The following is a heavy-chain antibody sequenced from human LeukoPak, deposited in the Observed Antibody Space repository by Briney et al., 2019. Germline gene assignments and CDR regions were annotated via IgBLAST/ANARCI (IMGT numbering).Heavy chain of an antibody. V-gene: IGHV3-33*01. CDR1: GFTFSSYG. D-gene: IGHD3-16*02. J-gene: IGHJ4*02. CDR3: ARDFELSH. Sequence: QPGRSLRLSCAASGFTFSSYGMHLVRQAPGKGLEWVALIWYDGSSKHYADSVRGRFTISRDNSKNTLYLQMNSLRAEDTAVYYCARDFELSHWGQGTLVTVSS. CDR2: IWYDGSSK.